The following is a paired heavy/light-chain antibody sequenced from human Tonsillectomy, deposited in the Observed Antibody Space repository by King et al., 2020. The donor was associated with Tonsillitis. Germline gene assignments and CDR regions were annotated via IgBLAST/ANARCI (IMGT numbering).Light chain of an antibody. CDR2: ENN. CDR3: GTWDSSLSAYV. J-gene: IGLJ1*01. V-gene: IGLV1-51*02. Sequence: QSVLTQPPSVSAAPGQKVTISCSGSSSNIGNDYVSWYQQLPGTAPKLLIFENNKRPSGIPDRFSGSKSGTSATLGITGLQTGDEADYFCGTWDSSLSAYVFGTGTKVNVL. CDR1: SSNIGNDY.
Heavy chain of an antibody. CDR1: GFTFSDYG. J-gene: IGHJ4*02. V-gene: IGHV3-30*18. D-gene: IGHD3-22*01. CDR3: AKAGAHYYDSSGYSWHFDY. CDR2: ISYDGTNI. Sequence: QVQLVESGGGVVQPGRSLRLSCAASGFTFSDYGMHWVRQAPGKGLEWVAVISYDGTNIYCVDSVTGRFTISRDNSKNTLYLQMNSLRAEDTAVYYCAKAGAHYYDSSGYSWHFDYWGQGTLVTVSS.